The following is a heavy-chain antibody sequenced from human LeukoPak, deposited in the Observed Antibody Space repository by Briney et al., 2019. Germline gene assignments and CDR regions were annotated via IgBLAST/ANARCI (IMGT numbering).Heavy chain of an antibody. CDR2: ISYDGSNK. CDR1: GFTFSSYA. CDR3: AKSGRWIAVARLPNYYGMDV. V-gene: IGHV3-30-3*01. Sequence: GRSLRLSCAASGFTFSSYAMHWVRQAPGKGLEWVAVISYDGSNKYYADSVKGRFTISRDNSKNTLYLQMNSLRAEDTAVYYCAKSGRWIAVARLPNYYGMDVWGQGTTVTVSS. D-gene: IGHD6-19*01. J-gene: IGHJ6*02.